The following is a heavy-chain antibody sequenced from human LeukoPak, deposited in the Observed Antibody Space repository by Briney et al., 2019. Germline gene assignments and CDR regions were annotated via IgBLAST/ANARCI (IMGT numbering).Heavy chain of an antibody. Sequence: PSETLSLTCGVSGGSITSTNWWSWVRQPPGQGLEWIGEISLSGLTNYNPSLKSRVTMALDKSKNHLSLNLTSVTAADTAVYYCARHRLKLWHFDDWGQGTLVTVSS. D-gene: IGHD3-16*01. CDR3: ARHRLKLWHFDD. CDR1: GGSITSTNW. CDR2: ISLSGLT. J-gene: IGHJ4*02. V-gene: IGHV4-4*02.